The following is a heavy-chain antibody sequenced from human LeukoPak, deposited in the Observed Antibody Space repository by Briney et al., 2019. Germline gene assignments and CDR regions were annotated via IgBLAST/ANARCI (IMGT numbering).Heavy chain of an antibody. D-gene: IGHD1-26*01. V-gene: IGHV3-48*03. CDR3: VVHSATSCY. CDR2: ITTSGTST. CDR1: GFTVSSYE. Sequence: PGGSLRLSCATSGFTVSSYEMNWVRQAPGKGLEWISYITTSGTSTYYADSVKGRFTISRDNGKTALSLQMNSLRAEDTAVYYCVVHSATSCYWGQGTLVTVSS. J-gene: IGHJ4*02.